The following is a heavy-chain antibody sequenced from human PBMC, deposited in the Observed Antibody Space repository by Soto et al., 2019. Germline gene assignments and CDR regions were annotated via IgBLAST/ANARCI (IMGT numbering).Heavy chain of an antibody. CDR3: AKDIGQWVAVAGRGPY. D-gene: IGHD6-19*01. CDR2: ISYDGSNK. Sequence: QVQLVESGGGVVQPGRSLRLSCAASGFTFSSYGMHWVRQAPGKGLEWVAIISYDGSNKYYADSVKGRFTISRDNSKNTLYLQMNSLRAEDTALYYCAKDIGQWVAVAGRGPYWGQGTPVTVSS. J-gene: IGHJ4*02. V-gene: IGHV3-30*18. CDR1: GFTFSSYG.